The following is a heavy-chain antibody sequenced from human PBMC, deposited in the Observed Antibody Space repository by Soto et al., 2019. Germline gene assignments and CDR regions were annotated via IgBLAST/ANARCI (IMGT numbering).Heavy chain of an antibody. CDR2: ISDGGSNK. J-gene: IGHJ4*02. CDR1: GFTLNTFA. D-gene: IGHD2-21*01. CDR3: ASVADY. Sequence: QVQLVESGGGVVQPGRSLRLSCAVSGFTLNTFAMEWVRQAPGKGLDWVAGISDGGSNKDYADSVKGRFTISRDISTNTLYLQMTSRRAEDTAGYYCASVADYWGQGTLVTVSS. V-gene: IGHV3-30-3*01.